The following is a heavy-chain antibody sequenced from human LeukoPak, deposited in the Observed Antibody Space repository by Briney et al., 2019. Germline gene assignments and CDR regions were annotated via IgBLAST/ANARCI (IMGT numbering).Heavy chain of an antibody. CDR3: AKDLVATGALDL. CDR2: IRQDGGQT. Sequence: GGSLRLSCAASGFTFSAYWIHWVRRAPGKGLEWLADIRQDGGQTYYVDSVKGRFTISRDNAKNSLYLQLNSLRVEDTAVYYCAKDLVATGALDLWGQGTLVTVSS. D-gene: IGHD2-15*01. V-gene: IGHV3-7*01. CDR1: GFTFSAYW. J-gene: IGHJ4*02.